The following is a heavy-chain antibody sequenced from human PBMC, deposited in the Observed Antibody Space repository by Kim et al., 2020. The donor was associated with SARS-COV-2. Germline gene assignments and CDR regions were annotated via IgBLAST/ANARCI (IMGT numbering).Heavy chain of an antibody. V-gene: IGHV3-53*01. J-gene: IGHJ4*02. CDR1: GFTVSSNY. Sequence: GGSLRLSCAASGFTVSSNYMSWVRQAPGKGLEWVSLIYSGGSTSYADSVKGRFTISRDNSKNTLYLQMTSLRAEDTAVYYCANLDPGDYWGQGTLVTVSS. CDR3: ANLDPGDY. CDR2: IYSGGST. D-gene: IGHD3-9*01.